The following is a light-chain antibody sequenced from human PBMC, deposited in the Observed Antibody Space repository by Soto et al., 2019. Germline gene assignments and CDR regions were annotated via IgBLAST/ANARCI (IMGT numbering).Light chain of an antibody. J-gene: IGLJ2*01. CDR2: VNSDDSH. Sequence: QAVVTQAPSASASLGASVKLTCTLSRRHSNYVITWHQQQPEKGPRYLMKVNSDDSHNKGDGIPVRFSGSSSGAERYLTISSLQSEDEADYYCQTWDTGIQVFGGGTKLTVL. V-gene: IGLV4-69*01. CDR3: QTWDTGIQV. CDR1: RRHSNYV.